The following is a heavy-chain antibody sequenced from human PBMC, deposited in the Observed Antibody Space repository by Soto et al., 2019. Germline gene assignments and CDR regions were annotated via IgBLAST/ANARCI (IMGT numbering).Heavy chain of an antibody. CDR1: GFTFSSYI. J-gene: IGHJ1*01. CDR2: ISSGSSYI. Sequence: DVQLVESGGGLVKPGGSLRLSCAASGFTFSSYIMTWVRQAPGKGLEWVSSISSGSSYIFYADSVKGRFTVSRDDAKNSFYLQMNSLRAEDTAVYYCARDPSDLWEPDQYFQRWGQGTLVTVSS. V-gene: IGHV3-21*01. D-gene: IGHD1-26*01. CDR3: ARDPSDLWEPDQYFQR.